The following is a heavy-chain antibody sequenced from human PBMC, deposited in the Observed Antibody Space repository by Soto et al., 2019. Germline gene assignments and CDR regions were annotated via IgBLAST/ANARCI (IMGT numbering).Heavy chain of an antibody. CDR1: GGSISSYY. CDR2: IYYSGST. CDR3: ARSQAAAGTAFDI. V-gene: IGHV4-59*01. J-gene: IGHJ3*02. Sequence: SETLSLTCTVSGGSISSYYWSWIRQPPGKGLEWIGYIYYSGSTNYNPSLKSRVTISVDTSKNQFSLKLSSVTAADTAVYYCARSQAAAGTAFDIWGQGTMVTVSS. D-gene: IGHD6-13*01.